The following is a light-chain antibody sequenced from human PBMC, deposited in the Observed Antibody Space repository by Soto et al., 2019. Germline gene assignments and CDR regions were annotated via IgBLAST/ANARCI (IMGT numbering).Light chain of an antibody. CDR3: HQYYSTPPM. V-gene: IGKV4-1*01. CDR1: QSVLYSSNNKNY. Sequence: DIVVTQSPDSLAVSLGERATINCKSSQSVLYSSNNKNYLAWYQQKPGQPPKLLIYWATTRESGVPDRFSGTVSGTDFTLTINSLPAEDVAVYYCHQYYSTPPMFGQGTKVEIK. CDR2: WAT. J-gene: IGKJ1*01.